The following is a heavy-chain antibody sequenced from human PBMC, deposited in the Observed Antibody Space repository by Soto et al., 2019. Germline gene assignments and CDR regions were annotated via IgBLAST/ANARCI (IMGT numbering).Heavy chain of an antibody. D-gene: IGHD3-10*01. CDR2: IKQDGSEK. V-gene: IGHV3-7*01. Sequence: LSCAASGFTFSSYWMSWVRHAPGEGLEWVANIKQDGSEKYYVDSVKGRFTISRDNAKNSLYLQMNSLRAEDTAVYYCARQGIITMPSYDAFDIWGQGTMVTVSS. CDR3: ARQGIITMPSYDAFDI. J-gene: IGHJ3*02. CDR1: GFTFSSYW.